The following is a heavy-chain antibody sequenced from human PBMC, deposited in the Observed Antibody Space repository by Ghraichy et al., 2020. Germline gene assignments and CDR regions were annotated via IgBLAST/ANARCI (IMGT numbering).Heavy chain of an antibody. CDR3: ARGPGLYSGSGSYSLDY. CDR2: IYTSGST. CDR1: GGSLSSDY. D-gene: IGHD3-10*01. V-gene: IGHV4-4*07. J-gene: IGHJ4*02. Sequence: SETLSLTCTVSGGSLSSDYWSWIRQPAGKGLEWIGRIYTSGSTNYNPSLKSRVTMSVDTSKNQFSLKLTSVTAADTAVYYCARGPGLYSGSGSYSLDYWGQGTLITVSS.